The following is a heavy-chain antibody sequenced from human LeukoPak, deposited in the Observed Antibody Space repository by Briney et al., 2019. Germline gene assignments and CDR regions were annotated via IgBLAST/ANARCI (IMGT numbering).Heavy chain of an antibody. CDR2: INHSGST. CDR1: GGSFSGYY. Sequence: SETLSLTCAVYGGSFSGYYWSWIRQPPGKGLEWIGEINHSGSTNYNPSLKSRVTISVDTSKNQFSLQLNSVTPEDTAVYYCASGETLFDYWGQGTLVTVSS. CDR3: ASGETLFDY. V-gene: IGHV4-34*01. J-gene: IGHJ4*02.